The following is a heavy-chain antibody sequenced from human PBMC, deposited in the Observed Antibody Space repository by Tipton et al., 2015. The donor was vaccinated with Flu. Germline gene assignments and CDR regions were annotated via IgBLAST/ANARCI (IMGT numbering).Heavy chain of an antibody. Sequence: SLRLSCAASGFTFSSYAMHWVRQAPGKGLEWVAVISYDGSNKYYADSVKGRFTISRDNSKNTLYLQMNSLRAEDTAVYYCARGLWELHVDYWGQGTLVTVSS. V-gene: IGHV3-30-3*01. D-gene: IGHD1-26*01. J-gene: IGHJ4*02. CDR3: ARGLWELHVDY. CDR2: ISYDGSNK. CDR1: GFTFSSYA.